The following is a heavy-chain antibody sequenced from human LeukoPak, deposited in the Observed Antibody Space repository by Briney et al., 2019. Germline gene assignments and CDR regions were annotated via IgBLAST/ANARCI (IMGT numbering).Heavy chain of an antibody. CDR1: GGSFSGYY. CDR2: INHSGST. D-gene: IGHD6-13*01. J-gene: IGHJ4*02. Sequence: SETLSLTCAVYGGSFSGYYWSWIRQPPGKGLEWIGEINHSGSTNYNPSLKSRVTISVDTSKNQFSLKLSSVTAADTAVYYCARGIATADLGYWGQGTLVTVSS. CDR3: ARGIATADLGY. V-gene: IGHV4-34*01.